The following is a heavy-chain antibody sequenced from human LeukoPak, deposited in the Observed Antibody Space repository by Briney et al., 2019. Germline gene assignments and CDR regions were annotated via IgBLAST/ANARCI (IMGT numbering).Heavy chain of an antibody. V-gene: IGHV3-23*01. J-gene: IGHJ3*02. Sequence: PGGSLRLSCAAPGFTFSNYAMGWVRQAPGKELEWVSSINGRDGRTYYADSVRGRFSISSDNSKNTLFLQMNSLRAEDTAVYYCARGEAFAFDMWGQGTVVTVSS. CDR2: INGRDGRT. CDR1: GFTFSNYA. CDR3: ARGEAFAFDM.